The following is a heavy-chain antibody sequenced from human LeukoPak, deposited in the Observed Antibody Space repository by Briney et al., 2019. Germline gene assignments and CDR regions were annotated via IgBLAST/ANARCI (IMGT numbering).Heavy chain of an antibody. V-gene: IGHV3-48*03. CDR3: AITMVRGAIIDY. CDR2: ISSSGSTI. Sequence: GGSLRLSCAASGFTFSSYEMNWVRQAPGKGLEWVSYISSSGSTIYYADSVKGRFTISRDNAKNSLYLQMNSLRAEDTAVYYCAITMVRGAIIDYWGQGTLVTVSS. CDR1: GFTFSSYE. D-gene: IGHD3-10*01. J-gene: IGHJ4*02.